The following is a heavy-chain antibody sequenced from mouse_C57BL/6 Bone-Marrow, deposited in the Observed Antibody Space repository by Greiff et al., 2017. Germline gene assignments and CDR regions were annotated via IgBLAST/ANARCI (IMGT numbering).Heavy chain of an antibody. CDR3: AMYYYGSSWGFAY. CDR1: GYTFTDYY. V-gene: IGHV1-19*01. CDR2: INPYNGGT. J-gene: IGHJ3*01. D-gene: IGHD1-1*01. Sequence: EVQLQQSGPVLVKPGASVKMSCKASGYTFTDYYMNWVKQSHGKSLEWIGVINPYNGGTSYNQKFKGKATLTVDKSSSTAYMELNSLTSEDSAVYYCAMYYYGSSWGFAYWGQGTLVTVSA.